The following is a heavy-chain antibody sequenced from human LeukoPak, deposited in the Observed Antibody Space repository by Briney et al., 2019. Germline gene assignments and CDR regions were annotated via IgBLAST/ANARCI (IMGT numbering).Heavy chain of an antibody. Sequence: PSETLSLTCIVSGDSLFGNTYYWGWLRQPPGKELGWIASVYYTGTTYYNPSLRSRVTMSVDTSQNQFSLRLTSVTAADTAVYYCVRNPGAKYYFDYSGQGTLVSVSS. CDR1: GDSLFGNTYY. CDR3: VRNPGAKYYFDY. V-gene: IGHV4-39*07. J-gene: IGHJ4*02. D-gene: IGHD1-26*01. CDR2: VYYTGTT.